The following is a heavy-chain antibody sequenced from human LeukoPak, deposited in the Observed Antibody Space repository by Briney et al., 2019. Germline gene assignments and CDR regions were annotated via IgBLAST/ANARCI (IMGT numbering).Heavy chain of an antibody. D-gene: IGHD3-22*01. CDR2: ISGSGGST. CDR3: AKGVNYYDSSGYPDY. V-gene: IGHV3-23*01. Sequence: GGSLRLSCVASGFTFSSYAMSWVRQAPGKGLEWVSAISGSGGSTYYADSVKGRFTISRDSSKNTLYLQMNSLRAEDTAVYYCAKGVNYYDSSGYPDYWGQGTLVTVSS. J-gene: IGHJ4*02. CDR1: GFTFSSYA.